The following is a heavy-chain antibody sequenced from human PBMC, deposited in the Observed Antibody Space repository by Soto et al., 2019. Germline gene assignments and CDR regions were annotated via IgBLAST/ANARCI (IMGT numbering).Heavy chain of an antibody. V-gene: IGHV1-18*01. CDR3: ARGGRHDSSGYYLPFSGMDV. J-gene: IGHJ6*02. CDR1: GYTFTSYG. CDR2: ISAYDGNT. Sequence: ASVKVSCKASGYTFTSYGISWVRQAPGQGLEWMGWISAYDGNTNYAQKLQGRVTMTTDTSTSTAYMELRSLRSDDTAVYYCARGGRHDSSGYYLPFSGMDVWGQGTTVTVSS. D-gene: IGHD3-22*01.